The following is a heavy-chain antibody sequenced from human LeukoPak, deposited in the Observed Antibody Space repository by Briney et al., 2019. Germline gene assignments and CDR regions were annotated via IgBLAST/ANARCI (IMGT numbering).Heavy chain of an antibody. V-gene: IGHV1-18*01. Sequence: ASVKVSGKASGYTFTSYGISWVRKAPGQGLERMGWISAHNGNTNYAQKLQGRITMTTDTSTSTAYVELRSLRSDDTAVYYCARESGGYYDFWSGYSSGGHFVYWGQGTLVTVSS. J-gene: IGHJ4*02. CDR2: ISAHNGNT. CDR1: GYTFTSYG. D-gene: IGHD3-3*01. CDR3: ARESGGYYDFWSGYSSGGHFVY.